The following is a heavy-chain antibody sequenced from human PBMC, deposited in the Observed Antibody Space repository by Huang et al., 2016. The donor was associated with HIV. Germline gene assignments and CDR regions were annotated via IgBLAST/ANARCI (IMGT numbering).Heavy chain of an antibody. D-gene: IGHD3-22*01. CDR3: ATVDYYDTSGPQRGYFDN. V-gene: IGHV1-69*01. Sequence: QVQLVQSGAEVKKPGSSVKVSCKASGGSFWNFAIGWVRQAPGQGLEWMGGVIPTLGTANYAQKVQGRVTIIADESTSTAYMELSSLRSEDTAVYYCATVDYYDTSGPQRGYFDNWGQGTLVTVSS. J-gene: IGHJ4*02. CDR1: GGSFWNFA. CDR2: VIPTLGTA.